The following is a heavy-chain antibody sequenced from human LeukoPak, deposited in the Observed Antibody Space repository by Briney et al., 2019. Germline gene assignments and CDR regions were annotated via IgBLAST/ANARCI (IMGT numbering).Heavy chain of an antibody. J-gene: IGHJ4*02. D-gene: IGHD6-19*01. V-gene: IGHV3-30-3*01. Sequence: GRSLRLSCAASGFTFSSYAMHWVRQAPGKGLEWVAVISYDGSNKYYADSVKGRFTISRDNSKNTLSLQMYSLRAEDTALYYCAKADGSAWYRGDYWGQGTLVTVSS. CDR3: AKADGSAWYRGDY. CDR1: GFTFSSYA. CDR2: ISYDGSNK.